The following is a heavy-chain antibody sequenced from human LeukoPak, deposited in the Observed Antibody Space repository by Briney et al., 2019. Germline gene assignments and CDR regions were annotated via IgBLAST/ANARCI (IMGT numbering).Heavy chain of an antibody. CDR1: GGSISSYY. J-gene: IGHJ5*02. Sequence: SETLSLTCTVSGGSISSYYWSWIRQPAGKGLEWIGRIYTSGSTNYNPSLKSRVTMSVDTSKNQFSLKVSSVTAADTAVYYCARDVESYGDYPNWFDPWGQGTLVTVSS. V-gene: IGHV4-4*07. D-gene: IGHD4-17*01. CDR3: ARDVESYGDYPNWFDP. CDR2: IYTSGST.